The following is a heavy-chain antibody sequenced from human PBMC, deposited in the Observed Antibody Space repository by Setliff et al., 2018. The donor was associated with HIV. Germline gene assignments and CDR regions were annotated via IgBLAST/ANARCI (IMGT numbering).Heavy chain of an antibody. J-gene: IGHJ4*02. Sequence: SETLSLTCTVSGGSISSGGFYWTWIRQHPGKGLEWIGYIYNTGSTYHSPSLESRVTISIDTSKNQFSLKLSSVTAADTAVYYCARGVPMVRGAYLLDYWGQGTLVTVSS. CDR1: GGSISSGGFY. CDR3: ARGVPMVRGAYLLDY. CDR2: IYNTGST. V-gene: IGHV4-31*03. D-gene: IGHD3-10*01.